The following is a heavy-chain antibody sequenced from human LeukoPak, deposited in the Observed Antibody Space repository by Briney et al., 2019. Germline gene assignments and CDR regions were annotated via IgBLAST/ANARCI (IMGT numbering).Heavy chain of an antibody. D-gene: IGHD3-16*01. Sequence: PSETLSLTCTVSGGSISSYYWSWIRQPPGKGLEWIGYIYYSGSTNYNPSLKSRVTISVDTSKNQFSLKLSSVTAADTAVYYCARFPWPWGPFDYWGQGTLVTVSS. J-gene: IGHJ4*02. V-gene: IGHV4-59*01. CDR3: ARFPWPWGPFDY. CDR2: IYYSGST. CDR1: GGSISSYY.